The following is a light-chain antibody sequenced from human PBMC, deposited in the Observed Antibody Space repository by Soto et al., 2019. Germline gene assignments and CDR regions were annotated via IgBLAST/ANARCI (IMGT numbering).Light chain of an antibody. CDR1: QSVSSD. CDR2: AAS. CDR3: QQYNDWPLT. J-gene: IGKJ4*01. V-gene: IGKV3-15*01. Sequence: EIVMTQSPATLSVFPGERVTLSCRPSQSVSSDLAWYQQKPGQAPRLLIYAASTRATGIPARFSGSGSGTEFTLTISSLQSEDFAVYFCQQYNDWPLTFGGGTKVEIK.